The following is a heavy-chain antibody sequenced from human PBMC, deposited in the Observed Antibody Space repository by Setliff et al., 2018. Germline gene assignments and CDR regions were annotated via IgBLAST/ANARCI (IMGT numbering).Heavy chain of an antibody. CDR2: IYPGDSDT. Sequence: PGESLKISCKGSGYSFTSYWIGWVRQMPGKGLEWMGIIYPGDSDTRYSPSFQGQVTISADKSISTAYLQWSSLKASDTAMYYRARHEFTYYYDSSGYFRPRGAFDIWGQGTMVTVSS. CDR1: GYSFTSYW. V-gene: IGHV5-51*01. D-gene: IGHD3-22*01. J-gene: IGHJ3*02. CDR3: ARHEFTYYYDSSGYFRPRGAFDI.